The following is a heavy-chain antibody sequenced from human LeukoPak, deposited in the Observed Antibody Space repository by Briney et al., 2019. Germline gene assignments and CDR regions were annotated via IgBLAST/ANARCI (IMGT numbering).Heavy chain of an antibody. V-gene: IGHV5-51*01. CDR2: ISPVNSDT. CDR1: GYTFTSHW. CDR3: ARQAGSQLLGNGWFDP. Sequence: GESLKISCKGSGYTFTSHWIGWVRQMPGKGLEWMGIISPVNSDTRYSPSFQGQVTISADKSISTAYLQWSSLKASDTAMYYCARQAGSQLLGNGWFDPWGQGTLVTVSS. D-gene: IGHD2-2*01. J-gene: IGHJ5*02.